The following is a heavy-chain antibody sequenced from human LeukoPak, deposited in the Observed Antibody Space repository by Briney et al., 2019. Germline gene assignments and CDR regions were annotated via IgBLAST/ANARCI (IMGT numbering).Heavy chain of an antibody. CDR1: GFTFSSYA. CDR3: ARVLMTFGDYAGPFDF. D-gene: IGHD4-17*01. Sequence: PGGSLRLSCAASGFTFSSYAMHWVRQAPGKGLEWVAVISYAGTNKHYADSVKGRFTISRDNSQNTLSLQMDGLTGEDTAVYYCARVLMTFGDYAGPFDFWGQGTLVTVSS. CDR2: ISYAGTNK. J-gene: IGHJ4*02. V-gene: IGHV3-30*01.